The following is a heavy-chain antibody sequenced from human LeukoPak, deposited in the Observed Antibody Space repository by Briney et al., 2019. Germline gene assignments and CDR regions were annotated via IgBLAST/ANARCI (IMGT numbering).Heavy chain of an antibody. CDR1: GGFHTRTHY. CDR2: VNLQGST. J-gene: IGHJ4*02. CDR3: AREGGPYRLLDY. V-gene: IGHV4-4*02. Sequence: SETLSLTCGVSGGFHTRTHYWTWVRQPPGKGLEWVGVVNLQGSTNYNPSLIHRVAISVDMAENQIALPLTSVTAADTAVEYCAREGGPYRLLDYSGEGTLDTVST.